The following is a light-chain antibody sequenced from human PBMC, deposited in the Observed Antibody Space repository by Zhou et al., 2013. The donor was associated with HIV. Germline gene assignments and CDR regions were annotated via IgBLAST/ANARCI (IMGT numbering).Light chain of an antibody. CDR2: DAS. CDR1: QSVNRY. V-gene: IGKV3-11*01. J-gene: IGKJ4*01. CDR3: QQYGNSLT. Sequence: EVVMTQSPSTLSVSPGERATLSCRASQSVNRYLAWYQQKPGQAPRLLIYDASNRATGIPARFSGSGSGTDFTLTISSLEPEDFTVYFCQQYGNSLTFGGGTKVEIK.